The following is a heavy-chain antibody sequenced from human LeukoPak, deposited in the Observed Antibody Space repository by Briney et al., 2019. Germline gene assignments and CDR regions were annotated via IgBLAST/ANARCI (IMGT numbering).Heavy chain of an antibody. D-gene: IGHD7-27*01. CDR2: IKEDGSEK. Sequence: GGSLRLSCAASGVTFSSYWMSWVRQAPGKGLEWVANIKEDGSEKYYVDSVKGRFTISRDNAKKSLYLQMNSLRTDDTALYYCVKGGAGDRGLVGYWGQGTLVTVST. J-gene: IGHJ4*02. CDR1: GVTFSSYW. V-gene: IGHV3-7*03. CDR3: VKGGAGDRGLVGY.